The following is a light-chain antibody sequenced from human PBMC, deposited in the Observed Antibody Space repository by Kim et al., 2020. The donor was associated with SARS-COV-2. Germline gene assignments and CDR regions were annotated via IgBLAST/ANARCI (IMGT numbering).Light chain of an antibody. J-gene: IGLJ1*01. CDR2: EVG. CDR3: SSYIRGSTNYV. V-gene: IGLV2-14*01. CDR1: SGDVGGYKY. Sequence: HSSTISCPGSSGDVGGYKYVSWYQQPPRNAPALVIYEVGNRPAGVSFRFSVSKCGNAASLTISGLQADDEADYYCSSYIRGSTNYVFGTGTKVTVL.